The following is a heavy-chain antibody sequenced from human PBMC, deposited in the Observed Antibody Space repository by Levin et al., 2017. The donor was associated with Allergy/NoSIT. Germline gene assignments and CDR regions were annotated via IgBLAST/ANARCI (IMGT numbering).Heavy chain of an antibody. CDR2: IYNSAST. J-gene: IGHJ4*02. V-gene: IGHV4-31*03. CDR3: AREYSYVRSGSRHFDF. D-gene: IGHD3-22*01. Sequence: SETLSLTCTVSGGSISSGVYYWSWIRQHPGKGLEWIGYIYNSASTYYNPSLTSRVTISVDTSKNHFSLKLSSVTAADTAVYYCAREYSYVRSGSRHFDFWGQGTLVTVSS. CDR1: GGSISSGVYY.